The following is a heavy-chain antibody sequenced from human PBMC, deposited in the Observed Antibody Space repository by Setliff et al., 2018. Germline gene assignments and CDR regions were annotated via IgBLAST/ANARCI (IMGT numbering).Heavy chain of an antibody. D-gene: IGHD2-15*01. CDR3: ARSPALLGIVYLDP. CDR1: GGTFSSYG. J-gene: IGHJ5*02. V-gene: IGHV1-69*05. Sequence: SVKVSCKASGGTFSSYGISWVRQAPGQGLEWLGGTIPNFGTTNYAQEFQGRVTITTDESTSTAYMELNSLTSEDTAVYYCARSPALLGIVYLDPWGQGTRVTVSS. CDR2: TIPNFGTT.